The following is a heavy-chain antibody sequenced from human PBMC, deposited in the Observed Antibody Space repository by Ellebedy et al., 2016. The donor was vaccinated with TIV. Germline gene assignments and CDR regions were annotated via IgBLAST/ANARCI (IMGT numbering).Heavy chain of an antibody. V-gene: IGHV1-69*13. CDR2: IIPIFGTA. CDR1: GGTFSSYA. D-gene: IGHD5-18*01. CDR3: ARDRTAMGYAFDI. Sequence: SVKVSXXASGGTFSSYAISWVRQAPGQGLEWMGGIIPIFGTANYAQKFQGRVTITADESTSTAYMELSSLRSEDTAVYYCARDRTAMGYAFDIWGQGTMVTVSS. J-gene: IGHJ3*02.